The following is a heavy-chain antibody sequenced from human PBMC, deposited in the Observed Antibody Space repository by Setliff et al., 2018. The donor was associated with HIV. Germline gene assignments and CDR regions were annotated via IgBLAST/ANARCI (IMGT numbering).Heavy chain of an antibody. CDR3: ARERGRDGYNYY. CDR1: GVSISNYY. V-gene: IGHV4-59*01. CDR2: IYSNGGT. J-gene: IGHJ4*02. Sequence: SETLSLTCNVSGVSISNYYWSWIRQPPGKGLEYIGYIYSNGGTNYNPSLKSRVTISVDTSTSTAYMELSSLRSEDTAVYYCARERGRDGYNYYWGQGTLVTVSS. D-gene: IGHD5-12*01.